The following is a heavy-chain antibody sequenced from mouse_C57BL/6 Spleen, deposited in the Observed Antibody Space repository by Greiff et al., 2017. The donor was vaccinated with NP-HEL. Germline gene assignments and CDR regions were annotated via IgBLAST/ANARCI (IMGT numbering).Heavy chain of an antibody. CDR2: ISYDGSN. J-gene: IGHJ1*03. CDR3: ARGHFDV. CDR1: GYSITSGYY. Sequence: EVQLQQSGPGLVKPSQSLSLTCSVTGYSITSGYYWNWIRQFPGNKLEWMGYISYDGSNNYNPSLKNRISITRDTSKNQFFLKLNSVTTEDTATYYCARGHFDVWGTGTTVTVSS. V-gene: IGHV3-6*01.